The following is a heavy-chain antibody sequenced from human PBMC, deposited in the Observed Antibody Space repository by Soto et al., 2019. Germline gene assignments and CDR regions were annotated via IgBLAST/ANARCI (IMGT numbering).Heavy chain of an antibody. CDR2: ISSSGSTI. CDR1: GFTFSDYY. CDR3: ARGIGAFYYYYYMDV. J-gene: IGHJ6*03. Sequence: GGSLRLSCAASGFTFSDYYMSWIRQAPGKGLEWVSYISSSGSTIYYADSVKGRFTISRDNAKNSLYLQMNSLRAEDTAVYYFARGIGAFYYYYYMDVWGKGTTVTVSS. V-gene: IGHV3-11*01.